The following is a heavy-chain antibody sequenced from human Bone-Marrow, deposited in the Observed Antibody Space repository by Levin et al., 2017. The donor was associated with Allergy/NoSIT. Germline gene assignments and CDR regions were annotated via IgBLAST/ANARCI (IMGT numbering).Heavy chain of an antibody. V-gene: IGHV4-59*01. Sequence: RSQTLSLTCTVSGGSISSYYWSWIRQPPGKGLEWIGYFYDSGTTNYSPSLRSRVTISVDTSKSQFSLELSSVTAADTAVYFCARSPHIAMAGTGFWYFDLWGRGTLVTVSS. CDR2: FYDSGTT. D-gene: IGHD6-19*01. CDR3: ARSPHIAMAGTGFWYFDL. CDR1: GGSISSYY. J-gene: IGHJ2*01.